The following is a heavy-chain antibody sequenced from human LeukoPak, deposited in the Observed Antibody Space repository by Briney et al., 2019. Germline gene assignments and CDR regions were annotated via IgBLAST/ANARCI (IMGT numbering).Heavy chain of an antibody. CDR1: GFTFSSYD. CDR3: AKVMEDSAGYYGNYYYYGMDV. D-gene: IGHD3-22*01. J-gene: IGHJ6*02. Sequence: GGSLRLSCAASGFTFSSYDMHWVRQAPGKGLEWVAVISHDGNDRYYADSVKGRFTVSRDHSKSTPYLQMNSLRAEDTAVYYCAKVMEDSAGYYGNYYYYGMDVWGQGTTVTVSS. V-gene: IGHV3-30*18. CDR2: ISHDGNDR.